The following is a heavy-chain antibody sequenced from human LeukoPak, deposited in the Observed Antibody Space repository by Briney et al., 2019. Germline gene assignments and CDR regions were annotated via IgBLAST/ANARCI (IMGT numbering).Heavy chain of an antibody. D-gene: IGHD5-18*01. J-gene: IGHJ4*02. CDR3: ATGDVDSPMNFYH. CDR2: INWDGGTT. V-gene: IGHV3-43*01. Sequence: GRSLRLTCAASGFIFEESTMHWVRQAPGKGLEWVSLINWDGGTTQYGGSMKGRFTISRDNSKSSLFLQLNSLTSDDTAFYYCATGDVDSPMNFYHWGQGTLVTVSS. CDR1: GFIFEEST.